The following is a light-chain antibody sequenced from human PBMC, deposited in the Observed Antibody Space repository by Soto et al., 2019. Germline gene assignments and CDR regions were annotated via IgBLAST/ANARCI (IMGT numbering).Light chain of an antibody. CDR2: EVN. Sequence: QSALTQPPSASGSPGQSVTISCTGTRSDVGGYNYVSWYQQHPGEAPKLMIYEVNKRPSGVPERFSGSKSGNTASLTVSGLQAEDEADYYCCSYAGDNNVVFGGGTKVTVL. CDR1: RSDVGGYNY. J-gene: IGLJ3*02. V-gene: IGLV2-8*01. CDR3: CSYAGDNNVV.